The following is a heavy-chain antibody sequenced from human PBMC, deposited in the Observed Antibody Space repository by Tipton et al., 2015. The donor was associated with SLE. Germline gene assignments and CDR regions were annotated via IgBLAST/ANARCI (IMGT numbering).Heavy chain of an antibody. V-gene: IGHV3-23*04. J-gene: IGHJ4*02. CDR1: GFTFSSSA. D-gene: IGHD3-16*01. CDR2: ISGGGGST. Sequence: VQLVQSGGNLVQPGGSLRLSCATSGFTFSSSALSWVRRAPGKGLEWVSAISGGGGSTYYADSVKGRFTISRDNSKNTLYLQMDRLRVEDTAVYYCAGGTGAYFDHWGQGTLVTVSS. CDR3: AGGTGAYFDH.